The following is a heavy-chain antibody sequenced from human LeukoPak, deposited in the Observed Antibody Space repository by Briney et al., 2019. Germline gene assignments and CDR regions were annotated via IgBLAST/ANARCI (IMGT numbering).Heavy chain of an antibody. Sequence: GGSLRLSCAASGFTFSSYAMHWVRQAPGKGREWVAVISYDGINKYYADSVKGRFTISRDNSKNTVYLQMNSLRAEDTAVYYCARTLYYYGSGSYYNVKFHWFDPWGQGTLVTVSS. D-gene: IGHD3-10*01. V-gene: IGHV3-30*04. CDR1: GFTFSSYA. CDR2: ISYDGINK. J-gene: IGHJ5*02. CDR3: ARTLYYYGSGSYYNVKFHWFDP.